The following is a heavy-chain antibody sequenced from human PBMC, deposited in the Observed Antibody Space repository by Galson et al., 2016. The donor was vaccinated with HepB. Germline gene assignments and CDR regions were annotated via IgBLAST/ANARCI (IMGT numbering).Heavy chain of an antibody. D-gene: IGHD1-1*01. Sequence: SLRLSCAASGFTFSSYGMYWVRQAPGKGLEWVAVIWYDGSNKHYANSVKGRFTISRDNSKNTLYLQMNRMRAEDTAVYYCVRIGTTGTPGDYWGQGTLVTVSS. CDR1: GFTFSSYG. J-gene: IGHJ4*02. CDR2: IWYDGSNK. V-gene: IGHV3-33*01. CDR3: VRIGTTGTPGDY.